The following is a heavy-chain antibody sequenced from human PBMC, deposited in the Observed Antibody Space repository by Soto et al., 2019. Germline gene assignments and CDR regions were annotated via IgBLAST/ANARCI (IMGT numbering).Heavy chain of an antibody. CDR2: MNPNSGNT. CDR3: ARERVRRGFVD. Sequence: QVQLVQSGAEVKKPGASVKVSYRASGYTFTMNDINWVRQATGQGLEWMGWMNPNSGNTGYAQKFQGRVTMTRNTSISTAYMQLSSLRSEDTAVYYCARERVRRGFVDWGQGTLVTVSP. CDR1: GYTFTMND. V-gene: IGHV1-8*01. J-gene: IGHJ4*02. D-gene: IGHD3-10*01.